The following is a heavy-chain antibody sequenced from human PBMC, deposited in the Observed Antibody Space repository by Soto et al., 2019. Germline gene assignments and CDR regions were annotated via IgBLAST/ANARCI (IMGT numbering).Heavy chain of an antibody. CDR3: AIYHLELFRFDY. Sequence: GVSVKVSCRAYDFSFTSHGISWGRQAPGQGLEWMGWISLYNGNTNYAQQFQGRVTMTTDTSTSTAYMELRSLRSDDTAMYFCAIYHLELFRFDYWGQGTLVTVSS. CDR1: DFSFTSHG. V-gene: IGHV1-18*04. CDR2: ISLYNGNT. D-gene: IGHD2-2*01. J-gene: IGHJ4*02.